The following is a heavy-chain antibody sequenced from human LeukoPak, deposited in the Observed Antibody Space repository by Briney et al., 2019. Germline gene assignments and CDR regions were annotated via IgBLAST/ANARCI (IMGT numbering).Heavy chain of an antibody. CDR2: ISYDGSNK. J-gene: IGHJ5*02. Sequence: GGSLRLSCAASGFTFRSYAMHWVRQAPGKGLEWVAVISYDGSNKYHSDSVKGRFTISRDNSKNTLYLQMNNLRAEDMALYYCARAGTGTFTNWFNPWGQGTLVTVSS. CDR1: GFTFRSYA. CDR3: ARAGTGTFTNWFNP. V-gene: IGHV3-30*04. D-gene: IGHD2-8*02.